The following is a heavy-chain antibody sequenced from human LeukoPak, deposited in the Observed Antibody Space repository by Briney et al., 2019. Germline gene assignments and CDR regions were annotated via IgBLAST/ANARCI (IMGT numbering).Heavy chain of an antibody. CDR1: GGTFSSYA. V-gene: IGHV1-69*05. J-gene: IGHJ6*02. Sequence: SVKVSCKASGGTFSSYAISWVRQAPGQGLEWMGGIIPIFGTANYAQKFQGRVTITTDESTSTAYMELSSLRSEDTAVYYCARAALAAPYYYYGMDVWGQGTTVTVSS. D-gene: IGHD6-6*01. CDR2: IIPIFGTA. CDR3: ARAALAAPYYYYGMDV.